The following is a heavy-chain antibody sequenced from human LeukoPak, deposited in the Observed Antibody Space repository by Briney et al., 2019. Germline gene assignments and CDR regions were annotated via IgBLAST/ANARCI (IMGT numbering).Heavy chain of an antibody. J-gene: IGHJ3*02. V-gene: IGHV3-11*04. CDR3: ARDLPSSGYWYRDAFDI. Sequence: PGGSLRLSCAASGFTFSDYYMSWIRQAPGKGLEWVSYISSSGSTIYYADSVKGRFTISRDNAKNSLFLQMNSLRVEDTAMYYCARDLPSSGYWYRDAFDIWGQGTMVTVSS. CDR1: GFTFSDYY. CDR2: ISSSGSTI. D-gene: IGHD3-22*01.